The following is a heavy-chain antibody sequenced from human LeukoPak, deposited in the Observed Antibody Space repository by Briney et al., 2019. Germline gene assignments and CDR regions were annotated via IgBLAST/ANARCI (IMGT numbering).Heavy chain of an antibody. CDR1: GFTFDNFA. D-gene: IGHD3-10*01. CDR3: ARELFDFDY. Sequence: GGSLRLSCSPSGFTFDNFAMTWVRQAPGKGLEWVSEITGSGGSTYYADSVKGRFTISRDNSKNTLYLQMNSLRAEDTAIYYCARELFDFDYWGQGTLVTVSS. V-gene: IGHV3-23*01. CDR2: ITGSGGST. J-gene: IGHJ4*02.